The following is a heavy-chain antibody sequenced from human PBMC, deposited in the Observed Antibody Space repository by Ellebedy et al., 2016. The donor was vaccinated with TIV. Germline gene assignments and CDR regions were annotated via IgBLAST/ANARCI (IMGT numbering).Heavy chain of an antibody. J-gene: IGHJ2*01. CDR3: ARMAGYNTGWYFAL. V-gene: IGHV3-69-1*01. Sequence: GESLKISCAASGFMFSNFSMNWVRQAPGKGLEWVSSIFCSRYINYADSVKGRFTISRDNAKNSLYLQMNSLRAEDTAVYYCARMAGYNTGWYFALWGRGTLVTVST. D-gene: IGHD5-18*01. CDR1: GFMFSNFS. CDR2: IFCSRYI.